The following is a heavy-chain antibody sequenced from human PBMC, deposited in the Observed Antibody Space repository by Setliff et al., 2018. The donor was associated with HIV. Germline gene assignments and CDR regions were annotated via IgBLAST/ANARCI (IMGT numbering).Heavy chain of an antibody. CDR1: GGSINAISHY. D-gene: IGHD3-16*01. CDR3: ARSNNLVSFGGVVGY. CDR2: ISYSGSD. J-gene: IGHJ4*02. Sequence: PSETLSLTCAVSGGSINAISHYWVWIRQPPVRGLEWLGTISYSGSDYYNPSLMGRGTISLEMSRNEFSLNLTSVTATDTAVYFCARSNNLVSFGGVVGYWGRGMLVTVSS. V-gene: IGHV4-39*01.